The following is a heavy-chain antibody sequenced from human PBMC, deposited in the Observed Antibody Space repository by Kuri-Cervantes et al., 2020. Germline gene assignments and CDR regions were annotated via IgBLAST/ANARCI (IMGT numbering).Heavy chain of an antibody. D-gene: IGHD6-6*01. CDR2: IIPIFGTA. J-gene: IGHJ5*02. V-gene: IGHV1-69*13. CDR1: GGTFSSYA. Sequence: SVKVSCKASGGTFSSYAISWVRQAPGQGLEWMGGIIPIFGTANYAQKFQGRVTITADESTSTAYMELSSLRSEDTAVYYCARGRRIAARPGFSYNWFDPWGQGTLVTVSS. CDR3: ARGRRIAARPGFSYNWFDP.